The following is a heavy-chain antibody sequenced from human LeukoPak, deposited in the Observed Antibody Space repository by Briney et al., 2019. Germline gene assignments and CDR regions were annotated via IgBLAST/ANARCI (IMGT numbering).Heavy chain of an antibody. V-gene: IGHV4-61*02. Sequence: SQTLSRTCTVSGGSISSGSYYWSWIRQPAGKGLEWIGRIYTSGSTNYNPSLKSRVTISVDTSKNQFSLKLSSVTAADTAVYYCARATSSGYYYYYMDVWGKGTTVTVSS. CDR2: IYTSGST. J-gene: IGHJ6*03. CDR3: ARATSSGYYYYYMDV. D-gene: IGHD3-22*01. CDR1: GGSISSGSYY.